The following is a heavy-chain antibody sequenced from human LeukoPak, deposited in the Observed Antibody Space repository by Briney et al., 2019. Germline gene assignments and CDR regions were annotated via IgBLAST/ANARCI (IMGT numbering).Heavy chain of an antibody. CDR1: GLTFSSNY. J-gene: IGHJ6*04. CDR3: GTSGIAAAGYYYYYGMDV. D-gene: IGHD6-13*01. CDR2: LYIVSII. Sequence: GGLLRFSGAASGLTFSSNYMTWFRKAPGKGREGLSGLYIVSIIYYADSVKGRSTISRDNSKNTLYLQMTSLRAEDTAVYYCGTSGIAAAGYYYYYGMDVWGKGTTVTVSS. V-gene: IGHV3-53*01.